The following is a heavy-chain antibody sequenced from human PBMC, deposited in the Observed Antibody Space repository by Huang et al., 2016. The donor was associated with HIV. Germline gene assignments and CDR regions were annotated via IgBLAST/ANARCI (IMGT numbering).Heavy chain of an antibody. CDR1: GDSISSSSYY. D-gene: IGHD3-3*01. CDR2: IYYSGST. CDR3: ARHAIRYDFWNGYFHY. Sequence: QLQLQESGPGLVKPSKNLSLTCTVSGDSISSSSYYWGWIRQPPGTGLAWIGSIYYSGSTYYHPPLNSRVTISVDTSKNQFSLKLSSVTAADTAVYYCARHAIRYDFWNGYFHYWGQGTLVTVSS. J-gene: IGHJ4*02. V-gene: IGHV4-39*01.